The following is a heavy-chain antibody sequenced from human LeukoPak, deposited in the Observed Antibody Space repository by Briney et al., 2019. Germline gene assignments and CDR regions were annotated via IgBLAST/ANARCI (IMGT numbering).Heavy chain of an antibody. CDR3: ARLIVVAITSDY. J-gene: IGHJ4*02. D-gene: IGHD3-22*01. CDR1: GFTFSSYA. CDR2: ISYDGSNK. Sequence: GGSLRLSCAASGFTFSSYAMQWVRQAPGKGLEWVAVISYDGSNKYYADSVKGRFTISRDNSKNTLYLQMNSLRAEDTAVYYCARLIVVAITSDYWGQGTLVTVSS. V-gene: IGHV3-30-3*01.